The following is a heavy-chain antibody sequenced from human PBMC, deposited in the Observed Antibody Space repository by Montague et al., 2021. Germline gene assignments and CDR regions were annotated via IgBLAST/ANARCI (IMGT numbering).Heavy chain of an antibody. J-gene: IGHJ3*02. V-gene: IGHV3-53*01. Sequence: SLRLSCAASGFTVSSNYMSWVRQAPGQGLEWVSLIYSSGNTNCADSVKDRFTITRDNSKNMWYLQMNSPRAENTAVYFCARDFDRSGYRHFDIWGQGTMVTVSS. CDR2: IYSSGNT. D-gene: IGHD3-22*01. CDR1: GFTVSSNY. CDR3: ARDFDRSGYRHFDI.